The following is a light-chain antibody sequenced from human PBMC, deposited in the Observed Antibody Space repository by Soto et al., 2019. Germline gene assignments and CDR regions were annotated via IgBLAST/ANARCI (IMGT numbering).Light chain of an antibody. J-gene: IGKJ3*01. CDR1: QDVSVS. V-gene: IGKV1-33*01. CDR3: QQYDNLPT. Sequence: DIQMTQSPSSLSASVGDRVTITCQAGQDVSVSLNWYQQKPGKAPKLLISDASNVETGVPSRFSGSGSRTDFTLTISNRQPEDVATYYCQQYDNLPTFGPGTKVEI. CDR2: DAS.